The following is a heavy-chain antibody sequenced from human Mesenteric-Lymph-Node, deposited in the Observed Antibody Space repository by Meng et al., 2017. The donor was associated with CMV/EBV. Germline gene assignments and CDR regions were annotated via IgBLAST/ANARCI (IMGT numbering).Heavy chain of an antibody. CDR2: ISSSSTI. V-gene: IGHV3-69-1*01. CDR1: GFTFSDYY. CDR3: AKGYDILTGHQDY. J-gene: IGHJ4*02. Sequence: GGSLRLSCAASGFTFSDYYMNWVRQAPGKGLEWVSSISSSSTIYYADSVKGRFTISRDNAKNSLYLQMSSLRAEDTALYYCAKGYDILTGHQDYWGQGTLVTVSS. D-gene: IGHD3-9*01.